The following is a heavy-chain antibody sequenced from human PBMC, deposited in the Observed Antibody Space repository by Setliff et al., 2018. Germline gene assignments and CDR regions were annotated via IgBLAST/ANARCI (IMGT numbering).Heavy chain of an antibody. CDR3: ARWTARAVDY. J-gene: IGHJ4*02. D-gene: IGHD6-6*01. Sequence: GESLKISCAASGFTFSNHWMTWVRQAPGKGLEWVANIKQDGSDKYYVDSVKGRFTVSRDNAKNSLYLQMSSLRAEDTAVYYCARWTARAVDYRGQGTLVTVSS. CDR2: IKQDGSDK. CDR1: GFTFSNHW. V-gene: IGHV3-7*03.